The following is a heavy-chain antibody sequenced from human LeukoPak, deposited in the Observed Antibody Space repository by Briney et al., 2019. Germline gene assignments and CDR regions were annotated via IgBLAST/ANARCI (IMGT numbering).Heavy chain of an antibody. CDR1: GFTFSSYA. Sequence: PGGSLRLSCAGSGFTFSSYAMSWVRQAPGKGLEWVSAISGSGGSTYCADSVKGRFTISRDNSKNTLYLQMNSLRAEDTAVYYCTQASVAATGIFDYWGQGTPVTVSS. CDR2: ISGSGGST. J-gene: IGHJ4*02. D-gene: IGHD6-13*01. CDR3: TQASVAATGIFDY. V-gene: IGHV3-23*01.